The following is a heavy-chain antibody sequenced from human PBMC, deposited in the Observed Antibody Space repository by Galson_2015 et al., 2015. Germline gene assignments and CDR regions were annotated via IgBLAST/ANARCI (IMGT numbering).Heavy chain of an antibody. CDR2: TRTIGDG. D-gene: IGHD3/OR15-3a*01. J-gene: IGHJ4*02. Sequence: SLRLSCAASGFTFSAYAMIWVRQAPGKGLEWVSGTRTIGDGYAESVKGRFTISRDNSRNTLYLQMNSLRAGDTAVYYCAKWTYNYFDYWGQGTLVTVSS. V-gene: IGHV3-23*01. CDR1: GFTFSAYA. CDR3: AKWTYNYFDY.